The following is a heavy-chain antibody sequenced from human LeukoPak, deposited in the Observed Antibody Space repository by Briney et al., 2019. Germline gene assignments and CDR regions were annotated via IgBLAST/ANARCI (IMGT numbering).Heavy chain of an antibody. Sequence: GGSLRLSCAASGFTFSSYEMNWVRQAPGKGLEWVSSISSSSSYIYYADSVKGRFTISRDNAKNSLYLQMNSLRAEDTAAYYCASSYCGGDCYLPKTFDYWGQGTLVTVSS. CDR2: ISSSSSYI. D-gene: IGHD2-21*02. CDR1: GFTFSSYE. CDR3: ASSYCGGDCYLPKTFDY. V-gene: IGHV3-21*01. J-gene: IGHJ4*02.